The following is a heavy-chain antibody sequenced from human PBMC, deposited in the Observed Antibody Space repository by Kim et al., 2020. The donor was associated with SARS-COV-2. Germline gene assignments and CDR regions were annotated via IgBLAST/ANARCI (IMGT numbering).Heavy chain of an antibody. CDR1: GFTFSGYN. CDR3: ARSGNFYFDL. J-gene: IGHJ4*02. V-gene: IGHV3-48*02. D-gene: IGHD1-26*01. CDR2: ISGSDTTI. Sequence: GGSLRLSCAASGFTFSGYNMNWVRQAPGKGLEWVSYISGSDTTIHYADSVKGRFTISRDNAKNSLFLQMNSLRDADTAVYYCARSGNFYFDLWGQGTQVTVSS.